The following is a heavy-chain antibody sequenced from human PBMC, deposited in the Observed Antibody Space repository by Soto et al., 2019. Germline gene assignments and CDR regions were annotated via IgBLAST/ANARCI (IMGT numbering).Heavy chain of an antibody. J-gene: IGHJ4*02. CDR2: VYYKGNT. CDR3: ERAGIVARPHLDY. V-gene: IGHV4-31*03. CDR1: GGSISSGGYY. D-gene: IGHD6-6*01. Sequence: SETLSLTCTVSGGSISSGGYYWNWIRQHPGKGLEWVGYVYYKGNTYYNPSLKSRVTISVDMSENQFSLKLSSVTAADKAVYYXERAGIVARPHLDYWGQGTLXTVSS.